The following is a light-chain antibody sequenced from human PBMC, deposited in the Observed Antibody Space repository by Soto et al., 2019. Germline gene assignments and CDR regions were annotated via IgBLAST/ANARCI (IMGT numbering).Light chain of an antibody. CDR1: SSNIGNNY. V-gene: IGLV1-51*01. CDR3: GTWDSSLSAGR. J-gene: IGLJ2*01. CDR2: DNN. Sequence: QSVLTQPPSVSAAPGQKVTISCSGSSSNIGNNYVSWYQQLPGTAPKLLIYDNNKRPSGIPDRFSGSKSGTSATLGITGLQTGDEADYYCGTWDSSLSAGRFGGGTNLTVL.